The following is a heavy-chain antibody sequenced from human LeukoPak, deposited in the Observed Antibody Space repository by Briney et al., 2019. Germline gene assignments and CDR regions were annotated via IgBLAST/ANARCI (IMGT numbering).Heavy chain of an antibody. D-gene: IGHD1-20*01. Sequence: GGSLRLSYAASGFTFSTYWMTWVRQAAGKGLEWVADIKQDGSLNFYVDSVKGRFTISRDHAKNSLYLQMNSLRAEDTAVYYCASDNCGLDQWGQGTLVTVSS. V-gene: IGHV3-7*01. CDR3: ASDNCGLDQ. J-gene: IGHJ4*02. CDR2: IKQDGSLN. CDR1: GFTFSTYW.